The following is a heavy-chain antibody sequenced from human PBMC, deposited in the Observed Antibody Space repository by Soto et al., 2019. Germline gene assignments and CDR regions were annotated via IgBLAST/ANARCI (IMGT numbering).Heavy chain of an antibody. Sequence: QVQLVQSGAEVKKPGASVKVSCKASGYTFTSYGISWVRQAPGQGLEWMGWINAYNGNTKYAQTLQGRVTMTTDTSTSTAYMELRSVRYDETAVYSCARDQAMAQFDYWGQGTLVTVSS. D-gene: IGHD5-18*01. CDR3: ARDQAMAQFDY. V-gene: IGHV1-18*01. J-gene: IGHJ4*02. CDR2: INAYNGNT. CDR1: GYTFTSYG.